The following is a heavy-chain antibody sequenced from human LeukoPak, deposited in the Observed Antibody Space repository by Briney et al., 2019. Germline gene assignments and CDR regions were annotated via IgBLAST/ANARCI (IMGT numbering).Heavy chain of an antibody. V-gene: IGHV3-9*01. CDR3: AKDGYCSGTICYTPHYGLDV. D-gene: IGHD2-2*02. Sequence: GGSLRLSCAASGFTFKNYAMQWVRPVPGGALERVSGISWNSGTIGYADSVKGRFTISRDNAKNSLYLQMSNLRTEDSALYFCAKDGYCSGTICYTPHYGLDVWGQGTTVTVSS. CDR2: ISWNSGTI. CDR1: GFTFKNYA. J-gene: IGHJ6*02.